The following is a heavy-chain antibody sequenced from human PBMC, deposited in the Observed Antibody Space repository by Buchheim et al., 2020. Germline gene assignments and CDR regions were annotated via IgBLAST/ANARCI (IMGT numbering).Heavy chain of an antibody. J-gene: IGHJ4*02. CDR2: ISSSSSTI. V-gene: IGHV3-48*01. CDR1: GFTFSSYS. Sequence: EVQLVESGGGLVQPGGSLRLSCAASGFTFSSYSMNWVRQAPGKGLEGVSYISSSSSTIYYADSVKCRFTISSDNAKKSLILQMNSLRAEDTAVYYCAREYHQYSGDYWGQGTL. CDR3: AREYHQYSGDY. D-gene: IGHD6-6*01.